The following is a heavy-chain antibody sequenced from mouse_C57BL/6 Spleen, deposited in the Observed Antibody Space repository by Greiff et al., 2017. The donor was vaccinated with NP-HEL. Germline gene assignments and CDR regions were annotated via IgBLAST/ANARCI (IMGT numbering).Heavy chain of an antibody. CDR1: GFNIKDDY. V-gene: IGHV14-4*01. Sequence: EVQLQQSGAELVRPGASVKLSCTASGFNIKDDYMHWVKQRPEQGLEWIGWIDPENGDTEYASKFQGKATITADTSSNTAYLQLSSLTSEDTAVFCCTTYRSSRAWFAYWGQGTLVTVSA. J-gene: IGHJ3*01. CDR2: IDPENGDT. D-gene: IGHD1-1*01. CDR3: TTYRSSRAWFAY.